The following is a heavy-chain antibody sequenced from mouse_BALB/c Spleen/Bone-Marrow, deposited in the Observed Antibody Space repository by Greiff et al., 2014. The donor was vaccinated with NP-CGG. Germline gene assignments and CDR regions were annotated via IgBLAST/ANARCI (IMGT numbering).Heavy chain of an antibody. CDR3: ARSAYYGSSYGAMDY. Sequence: QVQLKESGPELVKPGASVKISCTGSGYAFSSSWMNWVKQRPGQGLEWIGRIYPGDGDTNSNGRFKGKATLTADRSSNTAYMQLSSLTSVDSAVYFCARSAYYGSSYGAMDYWGQGTPVTVSS. CDR1: GYAFSSSW. D-gene: IGHD1-1*01. J-gene: IGHJ4*01. CDR2: IYPGDGDT. V-gene: IGHV1-82*01.